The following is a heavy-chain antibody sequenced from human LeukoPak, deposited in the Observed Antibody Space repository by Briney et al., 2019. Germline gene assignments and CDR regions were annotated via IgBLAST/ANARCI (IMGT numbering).Heavy chain of an antibody. D-gene: IGHD6-19*01. CDR3: ARDRPYNGYSSGWVTYYYYGMDV. J-gene: IGHJ6*02. CDR2: IYYSGST. Sequence: SETLSLTCTVSGGSISSGGYYWSWIRQHPGKGLEWIGYIYYSGSTYYNPSLKSRVTVSVDTSKNQFSLKLSSVTAADTAVYYCARDRPYNGYSSGWVTYYYYGMDVWGHGTTVTVSS. V-gene: IGHV4-31*03. CDR1: GGSISSGGYY.